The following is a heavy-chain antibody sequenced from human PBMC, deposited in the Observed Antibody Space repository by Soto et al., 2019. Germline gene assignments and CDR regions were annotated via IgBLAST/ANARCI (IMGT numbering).Heavy chain of an antibody. Sequence: GGSLRLSCAASGFTFSSYSMNWVRQAPGKGLEWVSSISSSSSYIYYADSVKGRFTISRDNAKNSLYLQMNSLRAEDTAVYYCARVGGSGSYYPNDYWGQGTLVTVSS. V-gene: IGHV3-21*04. CDR3: ARVGGSGSYYPNDY. CDR2: ISSSSSYI. D-gene: IGHD3-10*01. CDR1: GFTFSSYS. J-gene: IGHJ4*02.